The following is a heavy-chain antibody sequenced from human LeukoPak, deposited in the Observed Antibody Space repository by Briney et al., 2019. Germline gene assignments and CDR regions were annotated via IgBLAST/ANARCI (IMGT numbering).Heavy chain of an antibody. Sequence: PSETLSLTCTVSGGSISSYYWSWIRQPPGRGLEWIGNIYYSGSTNYNPSLKSRVTISVDTSKNQFSLKLSSVTAADTAVYYCARGGWYFYYWGQGTLVTVSS. CDR1: GGSISSYY. CDR3: ARGGWYFYY. D-gene: IGHD6-19*01. V-gene: IGHV4-59*01. J-gene: IGHJ4*02. CDR2: IYYSGST.